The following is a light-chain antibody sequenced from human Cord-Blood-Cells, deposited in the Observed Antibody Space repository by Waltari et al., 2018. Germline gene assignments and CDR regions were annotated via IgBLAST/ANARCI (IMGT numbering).Light chain of an antibody. V-gene: IGLV2-14*01. CDR1: SSAVGGYNY. CDR2: DVS. J-gene: IGLJ1*01. Sequence: QSALTQPASVSGSPGQSITISCTGTSSAVGGYNYVSWYQQHPGKAPKLMIYDVSNWPSGVSNRFSGSKSGNTASLTISGLQAEDEADYYCSSYTSSSTLFGTGTKVTVL. CDR3: SSYTSSSTL.